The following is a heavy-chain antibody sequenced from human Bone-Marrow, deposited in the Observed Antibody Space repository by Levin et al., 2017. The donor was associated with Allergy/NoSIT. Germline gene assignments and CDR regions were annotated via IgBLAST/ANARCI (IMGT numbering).Heavy chain of an antibody. CDR2: ISLDGSQK. J-gene: IGHJ6*02. V-gene: IGHV3-30*03. CDR3: TTLDGDYYYYYGLDV. Sequence: GESLKISCAASGFTFSSYGMHWVRQAPGKGLEWVALISLDGSQKYYADSVKGRFAISRDNSKNTVYLQMNSLRPEDTAVYYCTTLDGDYYYYYGLDVWGQGTTVTVSS. D-gene: IGHD4-17*01. CDR1: GFTFSSYG.